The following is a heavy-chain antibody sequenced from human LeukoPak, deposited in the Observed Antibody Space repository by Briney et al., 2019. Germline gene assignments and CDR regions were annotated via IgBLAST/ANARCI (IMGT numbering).Heavy chain of an antibody. CDR1: GFTFSNYG. D-gene: IGHD4-17*01. J-gene: IGHJ4*02. CDR2: IWYDGSNK. CDR3: ARESSTTVFDY. V-gene: IGHV3-33*01. Sequence: GRSLRLSCAAPGFTFSNYGMHWARQVPGKGLEWVAVIWYDGSNKYYADSVKGRFTISRDNSKNTLYLQMNSLRAEDTAVYYCARESSTTVFDYWGQGTLVTVSS.